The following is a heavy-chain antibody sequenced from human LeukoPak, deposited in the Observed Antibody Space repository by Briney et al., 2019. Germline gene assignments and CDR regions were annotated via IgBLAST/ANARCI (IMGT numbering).Heavy chain of an antibody. Sequence: SEILSLTCAVYGGSFSGYYWSWIRQPPGKGLEWIGEINHSGSTNYNPSLKSRVTISVDTSKNQFSLKLSSVTAADTAVYYCARGNGYYARYFDYWGQGTLVTVSS. CDR3: ARGNGYYARYFDY. CDR1: GGSFSGYY. V-gene: IGHV4-34*01. J-gene: IGHJ4*02. D-gene: IGHD3-3*01. CDR2: INHSGST.